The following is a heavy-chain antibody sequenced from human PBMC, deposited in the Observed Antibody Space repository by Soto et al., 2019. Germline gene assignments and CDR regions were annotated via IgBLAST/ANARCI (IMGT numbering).Heavy chain of an antibody. D-gene: IGHD2-8*01. CDR2: IYYSGST. CDR1: GGSISSGGYS. CDR3: ARDIMGTNYYYYGMDV. J-gene: IGHJ6*02. Sequence: SETLSLTCAVSGGSISSGGYSWSWIRQPPGKGLEWIGYIYYSGSTNYNPSLKSRVTISVDTSKNQFSLKLSSVTAADTAVYYCARDIMGTNYYYYGMDVWGQGTTVTVSS. V-gene: IGHV4-61*08.